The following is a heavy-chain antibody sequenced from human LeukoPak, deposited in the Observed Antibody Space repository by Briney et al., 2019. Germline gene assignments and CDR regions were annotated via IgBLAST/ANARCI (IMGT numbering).Heavy chain of an antibody. J-gene: IGHJ6*02. D-gene: IGHD2-15*01. V-gene: IGHV4-39*07. Sequence: SETLSLTCTVSGVSISGNNNYWGWIRQPPGKGLEWIGSIYSSGSTYYNPSLKSRVTISVDTSKDQFSLKLSSVTAADTAVYYCARDQYCSGGSCGYGMDVWGQGTTVTVSS. CDR3: ARDQYCSGGSCGYGMDV. CDR1: GVSISGNNNY. CDR2: IYSSGST.